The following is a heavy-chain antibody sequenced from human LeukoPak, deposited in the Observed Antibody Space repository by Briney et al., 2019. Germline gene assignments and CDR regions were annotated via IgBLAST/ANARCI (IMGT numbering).Heavy chain of an antibody. Sequence: PGGSLRLSCAASGFTFGSFSMSWVRQAPGMGLEWASYIGSSSSTIYYADSVKGRFTISRDNVKKSLYLQMNSLRAEDTAVYYCARVGGRGIDYWGQGNLVTVSS. D-gene: IGHD1-26*01. CDR2: IGSSSSTI. V-gene: IGHV3-48*01. J-gene: IGHJ4*02. CDR3: ARVGGRGIDY. CDR1: GFTFGSFS.